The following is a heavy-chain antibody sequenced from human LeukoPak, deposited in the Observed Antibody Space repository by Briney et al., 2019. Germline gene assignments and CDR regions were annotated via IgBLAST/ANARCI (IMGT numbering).Heavy chain of an antibody. V-gene: IGHV1-2*02. J-gene: IGHJ5*02. CDR1: GYSFADYY. Sequence: ASVKVSCKASGYSFADYYMHWVRQAPGQGLEWMGWIKPNSGDTRSAQKFQGRVIMTRDTSTGTAYMELSSLRYDDTAVYYCATNILVRDVINWFDPWGQGTLVTVSS. CDR2: IKPNSGDT. CDR3: ATNILVRDVINWFDP. D-gene: IGHD3-10*01.